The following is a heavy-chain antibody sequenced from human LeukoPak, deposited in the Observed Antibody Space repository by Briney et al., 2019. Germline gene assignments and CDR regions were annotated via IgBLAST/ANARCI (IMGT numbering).Heavy chain of an antibody. J-gene: IGHJ4*02. CDR2: IYTAGST. V-gene: IGHV3-53*01. D-gene: IGHD6-25*01. Sequence: GGSLRLSCAASGFTVSGNYMSWVHQAPGKGLEWVSVIYTAGSTYNADSVKGRFTISRDKSKNTLYLQMNTLRAEDTAVYFCAGGNTWPGLSYWGQGTLLTVSS. CDR3: AGGNTWPGLSY. CDR1: GFTVSGNY.